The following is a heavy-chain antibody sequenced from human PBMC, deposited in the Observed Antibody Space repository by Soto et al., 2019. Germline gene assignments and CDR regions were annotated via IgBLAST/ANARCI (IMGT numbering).Heavy chain of an antibody. V-gene: IGHV3-9*01. D-gene: IGHD3-3*02. Sequence: GGSLRLSCAASGFTFDDYAMHWVRQAPGKGLEWVSGISWNSGSIGYADSVKGRFTISRDNAKNSLYLQMNSLRAEDTALYYCAKAFSRRGMDVWGQGTTVTVSS. CDR1: GFTFDDYA. CDR3: AKAFSRRGMDV. CDR2: ISWNSGSI. J-gene: IGHJ6*02.